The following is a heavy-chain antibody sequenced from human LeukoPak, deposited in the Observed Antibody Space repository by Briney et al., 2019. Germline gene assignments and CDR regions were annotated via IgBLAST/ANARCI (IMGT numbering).Heavy chain of an antibody. V-gene: IGHV3-9*01. D-gene: IGHD6-19*01. CDR3: AKDSSSGRYYYYGMDV. J-gene: IGHJ6*02. Sequence: GGSLRLSCAASGFTFDDYAMHWVRQAPGKGLEWVSGISWNSGSIGYADSVKGRFTISRDNAKNSLYPQMNSLRAEDTALYYCAKDSSSGRYYYYGMDVWGQGTTVTVSS. CDR1: GFTFDDYA. CDR2: ISWNSGSI.